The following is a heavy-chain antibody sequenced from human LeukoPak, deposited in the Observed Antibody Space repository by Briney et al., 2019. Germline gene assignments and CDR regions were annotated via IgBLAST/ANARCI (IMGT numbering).Heavy chain of an antibody. V-gene: IGHV4-59*01. J-gene: IGHJ4*02. Sequence: PSETLSLTCTVSGASIRHYYWSWIRQPPGKGLEWIGYIYYSGSTNYNPSLKSRVTISVDTSKNQFSLKLSSVTAADTAVYYCARDFSAAGAFDYWGQGTLVTVSS. CDR1: GASIRHYY. CDR3: ARDFSAAGAFDY. D-gene: IGHD6-13*01. CDR2: IYYSGST.